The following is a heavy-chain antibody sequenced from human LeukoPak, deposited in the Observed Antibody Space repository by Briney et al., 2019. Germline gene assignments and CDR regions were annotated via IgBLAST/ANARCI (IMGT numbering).Heavy chain of an antibody. CDR2: IYTSGST. Sequence: SETLSLTCTVSAGSISSYYWSWIRQPAGKGLEWIGRIYTSGSTNYNPSLKSRVTMSVDTSKNQFSLKLSSVTAADTAVYYCARDGSEMATKRRNAFDIWGQGTMVTVSS. D-gene: IGHD5-24*01. J-gene: IGHJ3*02. V-gene: IGHV4-4*07. CDR3: ARDGSEMATKRRNAFDI. CDR1: AGSISSYY.